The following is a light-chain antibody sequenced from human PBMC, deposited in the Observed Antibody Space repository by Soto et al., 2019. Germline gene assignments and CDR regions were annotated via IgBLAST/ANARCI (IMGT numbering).Light chain of an antibody. CDR1: QSVSSNY. CDR3: QQYGSSPTWT. J-gene: IGKJ1*01. CDR2: RAS. V-gene: IGKV3-20*01. Sequence: EIVLTQSPGTLSLSPGERATLSCRASQSVSSNYLAWYQQKPGQAPKVLIYRASSRATGIPDRFSGSGSGTDFTLTISRLEPEDFAVYYCQQYGSSPTWTFGQGTKVDIK.